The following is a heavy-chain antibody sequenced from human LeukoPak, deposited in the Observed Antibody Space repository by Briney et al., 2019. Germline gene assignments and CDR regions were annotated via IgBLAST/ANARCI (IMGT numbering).Heavy chain of an antibody. D-gene: IGHD3-22*01. Sequence: PGGSLRLSCAASGFTFSSYWMSWVRQAPGKGLEWVANIKQDGSEKYYVDSVKGRFTISRDNAKNSLYLQMNSLRAEDTAVYYCARAHYYDSSGYYYLGYWGQGTLVTVSS. J-gene: IGHJ4*02. CDR1: GFTFSSYW. V-gene: IGHV3-7*04. CDR3: ARAHYYDSSGYYYLGY. CDR2: IKQDGSEK.